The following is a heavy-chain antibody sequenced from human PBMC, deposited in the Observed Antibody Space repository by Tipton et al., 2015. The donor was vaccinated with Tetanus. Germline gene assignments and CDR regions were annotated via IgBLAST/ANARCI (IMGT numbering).Heavy chain of an antibody. V-gene: IGHV4-59*01. CDR3: ARENAYDSSGQGTTYGMDV. Sequence: LRLSCTVSGGSISSYYWSWIRQPPGKGLEWIGYIYYSGSTNYNPSLKSRVTISVDTSKNQFSLKLSSVTAADTAVYYCARENAYDSSGQGTTYGMDVWGQGTTVTVSS. D-gene: IGHD3-22*01. CDR1: GGSISSYY. CDR2: IYYSGST. J-gene: IGHJ6*02.